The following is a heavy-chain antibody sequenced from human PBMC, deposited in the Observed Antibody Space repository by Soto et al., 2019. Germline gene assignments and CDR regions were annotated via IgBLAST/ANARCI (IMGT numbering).Heavy chain of an antibody. CDR1: GYTFTSYG. J-gene: IGHJ4*02. Sequence: ASVKVSCKASGYTFTSYGISWVRQAPGQGLEWMGWISAYNGNTNYAQKLQGRVTMTTDTSTSTAYMEVSRLRSDDTAVYFCARDHGGPFDLRGQGTLVTVSS. CDR2: ISAYNGNT. CDR3: ARDHGGPFDL. D-gene: IGHD3-9*01. V-gene: IGHV1-18*01.